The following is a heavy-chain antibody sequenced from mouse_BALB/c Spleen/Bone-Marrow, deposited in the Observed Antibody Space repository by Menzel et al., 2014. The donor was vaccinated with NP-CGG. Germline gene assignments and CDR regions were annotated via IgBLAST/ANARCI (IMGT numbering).Heavy chain of an antibody. V-gene: IGHV1S81*02. J-gene: IGHJ1*01. CDR2: INPSNGGT. CDR3: TRSNYGYRYFDV. Sequence: QVQLKDSGAELVKPGASVKLSCKASGYTFSSYYMYWVKQRPGQGLEWIGEINPSNGGTKFNGKFKSKAALTVDKSSSTAYMQLSSLTSEDSAVYYCTRSNYGYRYFDVWGAGTTVTVSS. CDR1: GYTFSSYY. D-gene: IGHD1-1*01.